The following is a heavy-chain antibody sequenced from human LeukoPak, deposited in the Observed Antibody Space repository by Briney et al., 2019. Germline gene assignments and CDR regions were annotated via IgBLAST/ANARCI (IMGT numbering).Heavy chain of an antibody. CDR3: AKDMGQWLAFDY. Sequence: PGGSLRLSCAASGFTFDDYAMHWVRQAPGKGLEWVSGISWNSGSIGHADSVKGRFTISRDNAKNSLYLQMNSLRAEDTALYYCAKDMGQWLAFDYWGQGTLVTVSS. CDR2: ISWNSGSI. V-gene: IGHV3-9*01. CDR1: GFTFDDYA. D-gene: IGHD6-19*01. J-gene: IGHJ4*02.